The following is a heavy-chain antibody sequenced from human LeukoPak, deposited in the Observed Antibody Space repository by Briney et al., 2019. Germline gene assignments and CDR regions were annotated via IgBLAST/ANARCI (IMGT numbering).Heavy chain of an antibody. CDR3: TKDRSRSVTTPGY. CDR2: ISWNSGTI. V-gene: IGHV3-9*01. Sequence: GGSLRLSCAASGFTFDDYAMHWVRQAPGKGLEWVSGISWNSGTIGYADSVKGRFTISRDNAKKSLYLQMNSLRAEDTALYYCTKDRSRSVTTPGYWGQGTLVTVSS. J-gene: IGHJ4*02. CDR1: GFTFDDYA. D-gene: IGHD4-17*01.